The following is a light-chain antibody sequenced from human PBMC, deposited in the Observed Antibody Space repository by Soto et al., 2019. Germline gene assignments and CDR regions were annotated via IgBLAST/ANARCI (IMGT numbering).Light chain of an antibody. V-gene: IGLV2-23*01. CDR2: EGS. J-gene: IGLJ2*01. Sequence: QSALTQPASVSGSPGQSITISCTGTSSDIGSYNLVSWYQQHPGKAPKLMIYEGSKRPSGVSNRFSGSNSGNTASLTVSGLQAEDEADYYCGSYGGSRTPLFGGGTKLTVL. CDR1: SSDIGSYNL. CDR3: GSYGGSRTPL.